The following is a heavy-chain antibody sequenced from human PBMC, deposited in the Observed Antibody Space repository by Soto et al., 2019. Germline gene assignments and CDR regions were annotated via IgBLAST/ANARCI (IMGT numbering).Heavy chain of an antibody. J-gene: IGHJ3*01. V-gene: IGHV3-9*01. CDR2: ISWSSDSV. CDR3: AKGRTRVSKLGSLGDNAFDV. CDR1: EFTFENYA. Sequence: EVQLVESGGGLVQPGRSLRLSCAASEFTFENYAMHWVRQAPGKGLEWVSGISWSSDSVAYADSVKGRFTISRDNGQNSLYLQMNSLRAEDTALYFCAKGRTRVSKLGSLGDNAFDVWGQGTAVTVSS. D-gene: IGHD3-16*01.